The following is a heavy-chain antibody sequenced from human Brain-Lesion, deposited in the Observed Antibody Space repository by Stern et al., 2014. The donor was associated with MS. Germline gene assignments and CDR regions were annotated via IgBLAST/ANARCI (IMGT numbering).Heavy chain of an antibody. Sequence: EVQLVESGGGLVQPGGSLTISCTAAGFTFGNYWMTWVRQAPGKGLEWVANIKEDGTEKTYVDSVKGRFTISRDNARKSLYLHMNSLRVEDTALYCCARVYNTIYGIVTQRGSGMDVWGQGTTVIVSS. CDR1: GFTFGNYW. D-gene: IGHD3-3*01. CDR2: IKEDGTEK. V-gene: IGHV3-7*01. CDR3: ARVYNTIYGIVTQRGSGMDV. J-gene: IGHJ6*02.